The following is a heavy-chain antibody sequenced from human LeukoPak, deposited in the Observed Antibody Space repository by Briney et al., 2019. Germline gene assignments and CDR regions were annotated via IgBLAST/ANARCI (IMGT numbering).Heavy chain of an antibody. CDR3: AKDRGGAYYESSVDI. J-gene: IGHJ3*02. D-gene: IGHD3-22*01. CDR1: GFIFDNYA. CDR2: INSDGSMT. Sequence: PGGSLRLSCAAPGFIFDNYAIHWVRQAPGKGLVWVSRINSDGSMTGYADSVKGRFTISRDNAKNTLYLQMNSLRAEDTAVYYCAKDRGGAYYESSVDIWGQGTMVTVSS. V-gene: IGHV3-74*01.